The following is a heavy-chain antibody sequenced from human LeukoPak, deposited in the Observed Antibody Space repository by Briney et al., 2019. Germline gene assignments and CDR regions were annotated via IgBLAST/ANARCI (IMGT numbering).Heavy chain of an antibody. Sequence: PGGSLRLSCAASGFTFSSYAMSWVRQAPGKGLEWVSGISGSSGSTFYAHSVKGRFTISRDNSKNMLYLQMDNLRAEDTALYYCGSGSYFDYWGQGTLVTVSS. CDR2: ISGSSGST. V-gene: IGHV3-23*01. D-gene: IGHD3-10*01. CDR3: GSGSYFDY. CDR1: GFTFSSYA. J-gene: IGHJ4*02.